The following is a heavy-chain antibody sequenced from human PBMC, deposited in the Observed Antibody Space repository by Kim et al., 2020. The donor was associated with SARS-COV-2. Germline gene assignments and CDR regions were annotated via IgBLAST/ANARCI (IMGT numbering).Heavy chain of an antibody. J-gene: IGHJ4*02. CDR2: ISYDGSNK. V-gene: IGHV3-30*18. CDR3: AKDLEGQYQLLLDY. Sequence: GGSLRLSCAASGFTFSSYGMHWVRQAPGKGLEWVAVISYDGSNKYYADSVKGRFTISRDNSKNTLYLQMNSLRAEDTAVYYCAKDLEGQYQLLLDYWGQGTLVTVSS. CDR1: GFTFSSYG. D-gene: IGHD2-2*01.